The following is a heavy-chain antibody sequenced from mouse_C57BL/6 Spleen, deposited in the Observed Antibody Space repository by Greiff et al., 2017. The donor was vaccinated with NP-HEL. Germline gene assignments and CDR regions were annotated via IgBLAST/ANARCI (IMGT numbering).Heavy chain of an antibody. CDR3: ARRGWDPHYFDY. V-gene: IGHV1-52*01. CDR1: GYTFTSYW. CDR2: IDPSDSET. J-gene: IGHJ2*01. D-gene: IGHD4-1*01. Sequence: QVQLQQPGAELVRPGSSVKLSCKASGYTFTSYWMHWVKQRPIQGLEWIGNIDPSDSETHYNQKFKDKATLTVDKSSSTAYMQLSSLTSEDSAVYYCARRGWDPHYFDYWGQGTTLTVSS.